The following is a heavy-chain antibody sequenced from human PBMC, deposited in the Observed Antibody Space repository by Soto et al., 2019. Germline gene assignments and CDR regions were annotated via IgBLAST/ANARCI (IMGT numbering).Heavy chain of an antibody. CDR1: GGTFSSYA. J-gene: IGHJ4*02. D-gene: IGHD6-13*01. V-gene: IGHV1-69*12. CDR3: ARDVIAAAGTAG. Sequence: QVQLVQSGAEVKKPGSSVKVSCKASGGTFSSYAISWVRQAPGQGLEWMGGIIPIFGTANYAQKFQGRVTTTAGDSTRTGSVELSSLRSEDTAVYSCARDVIAAAGTAGWGQGTLVTVSS. CDR2: IIPIFGTA.